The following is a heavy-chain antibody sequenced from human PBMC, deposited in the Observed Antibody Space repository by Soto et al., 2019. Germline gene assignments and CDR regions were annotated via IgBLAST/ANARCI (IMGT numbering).Heavy chain of an antibody. V-gene: IGHV4-31*03. CDR2: IYYTGST. CDR3: ARTSYDSSGTAAGP. CDR1: GGSISSGNYY. J-gene: IGHJ5*02. Sequence: QVQLQESGPGLVKPSQTLSLTCTVSGGSISSGNYYWSWIRQHPGKGLEWIGYIYYTGSTYYNPTLKRRVTISVDTSKNQLSLKLSSVTAADTAVYYCARTSYDSSGTAAGPWGQGTLVTVSS. D-gene: IGHD3-22*01.